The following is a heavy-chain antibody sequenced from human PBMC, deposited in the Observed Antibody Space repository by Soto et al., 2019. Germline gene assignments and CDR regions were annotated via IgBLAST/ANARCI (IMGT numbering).Heavy chain of an antibody. Sequence: PSETLSLTCIVSGGSITSYHWSWIRQFPGKGLEWIAETTHTGSTNYNPSLKSRVTISVDTSKNQFSLKLSSVTAADTAVYYCARAAYYDILTGPPGGMDVWGQGTTVTVSS. J-gene: IGHJ6*02. CDR3: ARAAYYDILTGPPGGMDV. CDR1: GGSITSYH. V-gene: IGHV4-59*12. CDR2: TTHTGST. D-gene: IGHD3-9*01.